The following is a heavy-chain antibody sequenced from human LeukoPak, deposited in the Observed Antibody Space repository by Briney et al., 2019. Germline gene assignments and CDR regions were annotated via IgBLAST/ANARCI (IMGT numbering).Heavy chain of an antibody. Sequence: ASGTVSCKASGYTFTVCYMHWVRQAPGQGLEWMGWINPNSGGTNYAQKFQGRVTMTRDTSISTAYMELSRLRSDDTAVYYCARGLSIQQLVRSAYYYYYGMDVWGQGTTVTVSS. J-gene: IGHJ6*02. D-gene: IGHD6-13*01. V-gene: IGHV1-2*02. CDR3: ARGLSIQQLVRSAYYYYYGMDV. CDR2: INPNSGGT. CDR1: GYTFTVCY.